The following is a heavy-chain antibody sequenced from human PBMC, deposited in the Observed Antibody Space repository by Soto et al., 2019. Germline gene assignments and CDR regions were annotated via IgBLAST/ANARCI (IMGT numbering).Heavy chain of an antibody. J-gene: IGHJ6*02. V-gene: IGHV1-69*01. CDR3: AREEDAQPNNYYYGMDV. CDR1: GGTFSSYA. CDR2: IIPIFGTA. Sequence: QVQLVQSGAEVKKPGSSVKVSCKASGGTFSSYAINWVRQAPGQGLEWMGGIIPIFGTANYAQKFQGRVTITADESTSTAYMELSSLRSEDTAVYYCAREEDAQPNNYYYGMDVWGQGTTVTVSS.